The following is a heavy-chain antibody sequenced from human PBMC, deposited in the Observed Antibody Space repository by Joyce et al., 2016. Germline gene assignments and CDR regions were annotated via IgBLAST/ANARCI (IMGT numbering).Heavy chain of an antibody. D-gene: IGHD4-17*01. CDR1: GGTFSSYS. J-gene: IGHJ6*02. Sequence: QVQLVQSGAEVKKPGSSVKVSCKASGGTFSSYSISWVRQAPGQGLEWMGRIIPNLAIAKYAQNLQGRVTIMADKSTSTVYMELSSLRSEDTVVYYCARDRGTVTTRVDGMDVWGQGTTVTVSS. CDR3: ARDRGTVTTRVDGMDV. CDR2: IIPNLAIA. V-gene: IGHV1-69*08.